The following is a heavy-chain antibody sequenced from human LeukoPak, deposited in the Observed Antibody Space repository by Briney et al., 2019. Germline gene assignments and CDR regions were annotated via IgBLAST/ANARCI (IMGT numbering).Heavy chain of an antibody. D-gene: IGHD3-16*01. J-gene: IGHJ3*02. CDR3: ARATGTWGHDGFDI. V-gene: IGHV1-18*01. CDR1: GYTFTGYG. Sequence: GASVKVSCKSSGYTFTGYGITWVRQAPGQGLEWMGWISGSSSNTNYAQRLQGRVTMTTDTSTTTAYMELRSLRSDDTAVYYCARATGTWGHDGFDIWGQGTMVTVSS. CDR2: ISGSSSNT.